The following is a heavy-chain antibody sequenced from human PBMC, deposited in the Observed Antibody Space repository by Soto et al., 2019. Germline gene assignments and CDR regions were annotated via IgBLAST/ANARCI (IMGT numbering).Heavy chain of an antibody. V-gene: IGHV4-4*01. J-gene: IGHJ5*02. CDR3: ARGPRIFGGSRDR. CDR1: GGSISSSTG. D-gene: IGHD3-3*01. CDR2: IYHSGST. Sequence: XETLSLTCAVSGGSISSSTGWSWVRLPPGKGLEWIGEIYHSGSTNYNPSLKSRVTISVDKSKNQFSLKLSSVTAADTAVYSCARGPRIFGGSRDRSGQGSLFTVSS.